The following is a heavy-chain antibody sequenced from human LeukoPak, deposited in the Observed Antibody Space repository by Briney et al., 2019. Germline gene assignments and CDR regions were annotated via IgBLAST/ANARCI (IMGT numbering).Heavy chain of an antibody. CDR1: GGSVSSGGYY. CDR2: IYYSGST. D-gene: IGHD1-1*01. Sequence: SETLSLTCTVSGGSVSSGGYYWSRIRQHPGKGLEWIGYIYYSGSTYYNPSLKSRVTISVDTSKNQFSLKLSSVTAADTAVYYCASVRRNDAGLYYHYYYMDVWGKGTTVTVSS. V-gene: IGHV4-31*03. J-gene: IGHJ6*03. CDR3: ASVRRNDAGLYYHYYYMDV.